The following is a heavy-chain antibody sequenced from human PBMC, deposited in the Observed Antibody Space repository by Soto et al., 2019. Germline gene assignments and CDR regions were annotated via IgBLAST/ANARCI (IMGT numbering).Heavy chain of an antibody. Sequence: SKTQYLTCSDYEGSLRGSYWSWLRHPQGKGPEKSGEHNHNGSTNYNPSLKSRVTISVDTSMNQFSLKLSSVTAADTAVYYCARGVYDILTGPHDYYYYDMDVWGQGTTVT. CDR3: ARGVYDILTGPHDYYYYDMDV. D-gene: IGHD3-9*01. J-gene: IGHJ6*02. V-gene: IGHV4-34*01. CDR2: HNHNGST. CDR1: EGSLRGSY.